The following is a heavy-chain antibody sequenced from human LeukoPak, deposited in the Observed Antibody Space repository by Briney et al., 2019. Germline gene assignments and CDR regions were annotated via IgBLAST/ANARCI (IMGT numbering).Heavy chain of an antibody. D-gene: IGHD3-10*01. Sequence: GGSLRLSCAASGFTFSSSAMSWVRQAPGKGLEWVSTISGSGSGSSTYYADSVKGRFTISRDNSKNTLYLQMNSLRAEDTAVYYCARVLSGRGSLYDYYYYMDVWGKGTTVTISS. CDR3: ARVLSGRGSLYDYYYYMDV. J-gene: IGHJ6*03. V-gene: IGHV3-23*01. CDR1: GFTFSSSA. CDR2: ISGSGSGSST.